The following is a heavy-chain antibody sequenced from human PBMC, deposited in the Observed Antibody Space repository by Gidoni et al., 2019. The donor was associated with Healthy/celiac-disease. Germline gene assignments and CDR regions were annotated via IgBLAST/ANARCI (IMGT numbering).Heavy chain of an antibody. CDR3: ARVGWSGYYTGETEYYYYGMDV. V-gene: IGHV1-69*01. J-gene: IGHJ6*02. Sequence: QVQLVQSGAEVKKPGSSVKVSCKASGGTFSSYAISWVRQAPGQGLEWMGGIIPIFGTANYAQKFQGRVTITADESTSTAYMELSSLRSEDTAVYYCARVGWSGYYTGETEYYYYGMDVWGQGTTVTVSS. CDR1: GGTFSSYA. CDR2: IIPIFGTA. D-gene: IGHD3-3*01.